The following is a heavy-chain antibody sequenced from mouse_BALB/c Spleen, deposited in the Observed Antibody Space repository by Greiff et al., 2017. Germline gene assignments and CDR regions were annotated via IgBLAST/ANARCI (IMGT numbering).Heavy chain of an antibody. D-gene: IGHD2-4*01. V-gene: IGHV3-1*02. Sequence: DVQLQESGPDLVKPSQSLSLTCTVTGYSITSGYSWHWIRQFPGNKLEWMGYIHYSGSTNYNPALKSRISITRDTSKNQFFLQLNSVTTEDTATYYCATPMITGAMDYWGQGTSVTVSS. CDR2: IHYSGST. CDR3: ATPMITGAMDY. J-gene: IGHJ4*01. CDR1: GYSITSGYS.